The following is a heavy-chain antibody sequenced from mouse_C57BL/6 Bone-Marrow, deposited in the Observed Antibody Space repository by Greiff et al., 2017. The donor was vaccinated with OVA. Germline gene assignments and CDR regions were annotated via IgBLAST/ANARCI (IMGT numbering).Heavy chain of an antibody. CDR2: IDPSDSET. J-gene: IGHJ1*03. CDR1: GYTFTSYW. D-gene: IGHD4-1*01. CDR3: ARRTGTDYFDV. Sequence: QVQLQQSGAELVRPGSSVKLSCKASGYTFTSYWMHWVKQRPIQGLEWIGNIDPSDSETHYNQKFKDKATLTVDKSSSTAYMQLSSLTSEDSAVYYCARRTGTDYFDVWGTGTTVTVSS. V-gene: IGHV1-52*01.